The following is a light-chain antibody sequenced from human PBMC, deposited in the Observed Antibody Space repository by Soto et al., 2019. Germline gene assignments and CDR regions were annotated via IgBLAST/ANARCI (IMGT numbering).Light chain of an antibody. CDR2: DVN. CDR3: SSYTSSNTEV. J-gene: IGLJ2*01. Sequence: QSVLTQPASVSGSPGQSITISCTGTTSDVGHYNYFSWYQHHPGKTPQVVIYDVNNRPSGVSNRFSCSKSGNTASLTIAGLAAEDEADYYCSSYTSSNTEVFGGGTKLTVL. V-gene: IGLV2-14*03. CDR1: TSDVGHYNY.